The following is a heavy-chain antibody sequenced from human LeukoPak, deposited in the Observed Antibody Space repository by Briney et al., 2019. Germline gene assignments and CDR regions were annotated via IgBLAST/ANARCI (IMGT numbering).Heavy chain of an antibody. V-gene: IGHV4-39*01. CDR1: GGSIRSGTSF. CDR3: ARSFIQVFNWFAP. CDR2: MYPSGTT. D-gene: IGHD3-16*01. Sequence: PSETLSLTCTVSGGSIRSGTSFWAWIRQPPGKGLEWIGSMYPSGTTFYSPSLKSRVTISADTSKNQVSLRLSSVTAADTAVYYCARSFIQVFNWFAPWGQGTLVTVSS. J-gene: IGHJ5*02.